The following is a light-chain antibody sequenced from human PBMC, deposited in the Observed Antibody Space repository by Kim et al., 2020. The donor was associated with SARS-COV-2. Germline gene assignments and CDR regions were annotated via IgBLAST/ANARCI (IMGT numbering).Light chain of an antibody. CDR1: SGHSTYA. CDR2: LNSDGSH. Sequence: SVKLTCTLTSGHSTYAIAWHQQQPEKGPRFLMKLNSDGSHRRGDGIPDRFSGSSSGTERYLTISSVQAEDEADYYCQTWDTGIRVFGGGTKVTVL. CDR3: QTWDTGIRV. J-gene: IGLJ3*02. V-gene: IGLV4-69*01.